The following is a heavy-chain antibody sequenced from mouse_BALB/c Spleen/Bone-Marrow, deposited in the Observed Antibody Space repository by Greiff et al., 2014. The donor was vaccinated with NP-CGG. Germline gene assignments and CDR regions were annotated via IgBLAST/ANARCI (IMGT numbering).Heavy chain of an antibody. CDR3: ARSNRVRWFAY. CDR1: GYSITSDYA. V-gene: IGHV3-2*02. J-gene: IGHJ3*01. D-gene: IGHD3-2*02. CDR2: ISYSGST. Sequence: EVMLVESGPGLVKPSQSLSLTCTVTGYSITSDYAWNRIRQFPGNKLEWMGYISYSGSTTYNPSLKSRISITRDTSKNQFFLQLNSVTTEDTATYYCARSNRVRWFAYWGQGTLVTVSA.